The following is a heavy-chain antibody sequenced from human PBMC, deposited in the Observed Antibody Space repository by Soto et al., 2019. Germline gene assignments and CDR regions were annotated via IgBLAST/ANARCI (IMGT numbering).Heavy chain of an antibody. J-gene: IGHJ6*02. D-gene: IGHD3-22*01. V-gene: IGHV3-11*01. CDR3: ARARGYYDSSGYDI. CDR1: GFTFNDYY. CDR2: ISGGGGSTI. Sequence: VQLVESGGGLVQPGGSLKLSCAASGFTFNDYYINWIRQAPGKGLEWISYISGGGGSTIYYTDSVKGRFTISRDNGKKSVYLQMSSLRAEDTAVYYCARARGYYDSSGYDIWGRGTTVTVSS.